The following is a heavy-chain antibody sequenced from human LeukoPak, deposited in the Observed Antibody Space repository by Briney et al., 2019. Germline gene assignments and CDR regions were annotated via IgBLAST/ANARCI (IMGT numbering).Heavy chain of an antibody. CDR1: GLTFSEYV. J-gene: IGHJ4*02. CDR3: AAPVDY. CDR2: IREDDDSA. Sequence: GGSLRLSCAASGLTFSEYVMGWVRQAPGKGLEWVSLIREDDDSASYAESVKGRFTISRDNSKNTLFLQMNSLRAEDTAIYFCAAPVDYWGQGTLVTVSS. V-gene: IGHV3-23*01.